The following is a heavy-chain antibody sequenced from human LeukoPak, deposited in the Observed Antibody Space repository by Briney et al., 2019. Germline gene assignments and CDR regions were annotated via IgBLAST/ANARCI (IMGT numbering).Heavy chain of an antibody. CDR2: IFNTGNT. CDR1: GGSMSGYY. CDR3: ASRPADTTWYGVFDY. V-gene: IGHV4-59*01. D-gene: IGHD3-10*01. J-gene: IGHJ4*02. Sequence: SETLSLTCTVSGGSMSGYYWTWIRQPPGKRLEWIGYIFNTGNTNYNPSLASRVTMSVDTSRAQFFLRLSPVTAADTAIYYCASRPADTTWYGVFDYWSQGTLVTVSS.